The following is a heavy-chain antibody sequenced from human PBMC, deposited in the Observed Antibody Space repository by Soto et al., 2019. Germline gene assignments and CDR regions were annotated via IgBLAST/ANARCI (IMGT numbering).Heavy chain of an antibody. CDR3: ARGRSSIAARGRTFYYYGMDV. CDR2: INHGGST. Sequence: SETLSLTCAVYGGSFSGYYWSWIRQPPGKGLEWIGEINHGGSTNYNPSLKSRVTISVDTSKNQFSLKLSSVTAADTAVYYCARGRSSIAARGRTFYYYGMDVWGQGTTVTVSS. D-gene: IGHD6-6*01. V-gene: IGHV4-34*01. J-gene: IGHJ6*02. CDR1: GGSFSGYY.